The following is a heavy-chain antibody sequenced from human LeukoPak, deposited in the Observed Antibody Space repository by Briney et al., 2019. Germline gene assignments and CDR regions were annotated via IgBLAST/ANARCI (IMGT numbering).Heavy chain of an antibody. V-gene: IGHV4-39*07. J-gene: IGHJ5*02. Sequence: PSETLSLTCPVPGDSISSSSYYSGRIRQPPGKGLEWIGSIYYSGSTNYNPSLKSRVTISVDTSKNHFSLKLSSVTAADMGVFYCAGHGFTNGVCPSGWFDPCGQGTLVTVSS. CDR1: GDSISSSSYY. CDR2: IYYSGST. D-gene: IGHD2-8*01. CDR3: AGHGFTNGVCPSGWFDP.